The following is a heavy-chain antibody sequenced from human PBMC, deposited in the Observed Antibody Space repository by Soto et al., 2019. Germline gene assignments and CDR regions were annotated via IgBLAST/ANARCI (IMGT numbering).Heavy chain of an antibody. V-gene: IGHV4-59*01. CDR2: IYHSGIT. CDR3: ARGPGWSDEYFQD. D-gene: IGHD3-3*01. Sequence: PSEPLSLTYTVYGGSISSYYWNWIRQPPGKGLEWIGYIYHSGITNYNPSLKSRVTISVDTSKNQFSLKLNSVTAADTAVYYCARGPGWSDEYFQDWGQGTMVTVSS. J-gene: IGHJ1*01. CDR1: GGSISSYY.